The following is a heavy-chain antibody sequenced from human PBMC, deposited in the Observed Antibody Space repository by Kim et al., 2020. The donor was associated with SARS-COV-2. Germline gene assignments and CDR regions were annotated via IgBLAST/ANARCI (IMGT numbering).Heavy chain of an antibody. J-gene: IGHJ6*02. CDR1: GFTFSSYG. CDR2: ISYDGSNK. CDR3: AKVGSYGFPPGLRWYYYYGMDV. D-gene: IGHD5-18*01. Sequence: GGSLRLSCAASGFTFSSYGMHWVRQAPGKGLEWVAVISYDGSNKYYADSVKGRFTISRDNSKNTLYLQMNSLRAEDTAVYYCAKVGSYGFPPGLRWYYYYGMDVWGQGTTVTVSS. V-gene: IGHV3-30*18.